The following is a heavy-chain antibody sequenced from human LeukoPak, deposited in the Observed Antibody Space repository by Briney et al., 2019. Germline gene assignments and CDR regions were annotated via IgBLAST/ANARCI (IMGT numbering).Heavy chain of an antibody. Sequence: GGSLRLSCAASGFTFSSYSMNWVRQAPGKGLEWVSSISSSSSYIYYADSAKGRFTISRDNAKNSLYLQMNSLRAEDTAVYYCARETYSGSYSFDYWGQGTLVTVSS. CDR2: ISSSSSYI. D-gene: IGHD1-26*01. CDR3: ARETYSGSYSFDY. CDR1: GFTFSSYS. J-gene: IGHJ4*02. V-gene: IGHV3-21*01.